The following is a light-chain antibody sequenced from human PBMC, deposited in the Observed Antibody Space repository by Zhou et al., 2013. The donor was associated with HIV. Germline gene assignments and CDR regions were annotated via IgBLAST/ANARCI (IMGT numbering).Light chain of an antibody. CDR2: AAF. J-gene: IGKJ1*01. CDR3: QQSDNTLRRT. CDR1: QNINRY. V-gene: IGKV1-39*01. Sequence: DIQMTQSPSSLSASVGDTVTITCRASQNINRYLNWYQQKPGKAPKLLIFAAFSLQSGVPSRFSGSGYGTDFALTISSLQPEDFATYYCQQSDNTLRRTFGHGTKVDIK.